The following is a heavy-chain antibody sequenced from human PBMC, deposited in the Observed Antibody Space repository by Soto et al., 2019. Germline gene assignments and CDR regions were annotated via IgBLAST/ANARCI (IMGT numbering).Heavy chain of an antibody. V-gene: IGHV1-46*01. J-gene: IGHJ5*02. D-gene: IGHD6-13*01. CDR2: INPSGGST. CDR3: ARDSYSSSPLPHNWFDP. Sequence: ASVKVSCKASGYTFTSYYMHWVRQAPGQGLEWMGIINPSGGSTSYAQKFQGRVTMTRDTSTSTVYMELSSLRPEDTAVYYCARDSYSSSPLPHNWFDPWGQGTLVTVSS. CDR1: GYTFTSYY.